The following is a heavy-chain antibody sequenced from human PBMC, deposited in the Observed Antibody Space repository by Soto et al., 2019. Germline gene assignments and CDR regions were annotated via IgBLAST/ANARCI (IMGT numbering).Heavy chain of an antibody. D-gene: IGHD3-22*01. CDR2: IYYAGST. V-gene: IGHV4-59*12. CDR1: GGSMSPNY. Sequence: SETLSLTCTVSGGSMSPNYWSWFRQPPGRGLEWVGYIYYAGSTSYNPSLKSRVTISLETSKSQFSLKLTSVTAADTAVYFCARVEYDTETYYYDHWGQGTLVTVSS. CDR3: ARVEYDTETYYYDH. J-gene: IGHJ5*02.